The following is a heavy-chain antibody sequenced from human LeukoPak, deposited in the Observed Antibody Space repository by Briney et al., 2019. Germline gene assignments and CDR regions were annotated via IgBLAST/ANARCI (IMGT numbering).Heavy chain of an antibody. CDR1: GFSFSSYS. CDR2: ISSGSTYI. J-gene: IGHJ4*02. Sequence: GGSLRLSCAASGFSFSSYSMNWVRQAPGKGLEWVSSISSGSTYINYADSVKGRFTISRDNAKNSLYLQVSTLRAEDTAVYYCARETSSSTSFDYWGQGTLVTVSS. V-gene: IGHV3-21*01. CDR3: ARETSSSTSFDY. D-gene: IGHD2-2*01.